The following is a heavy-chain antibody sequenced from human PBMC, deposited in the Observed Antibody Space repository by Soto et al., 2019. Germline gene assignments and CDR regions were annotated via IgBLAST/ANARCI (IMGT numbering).Heavy chain of an antibody. V-gene: IGHV3-53*01. D-gene: IGHD6-19*01. Sequence: EVQLVESGGGWIQPGGSLRLSCAASGFAVSSKYMTWVRQAPGKGLEWVSVIYGGGTTYCADSVKGRFTISRDTSKNTLYLQMNSLRAEDTAVYYCVQTTGWPGFDFWGQGTLVTVSS. CDR3: VQTTGWPGFDF. J-gene: IGHJ4*02. CDR1: GFAVSSKY. CDR2: IYGGGTT.